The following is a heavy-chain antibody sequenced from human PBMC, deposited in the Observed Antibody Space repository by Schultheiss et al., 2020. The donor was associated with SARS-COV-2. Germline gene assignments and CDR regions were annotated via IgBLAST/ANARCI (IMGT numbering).Heavy chain of an antibody. Sequence: SVKVSCKASGGTFSSYTISWVRQAPGQGLEWMGRIIPILGIANYAQKFQGRVTITADKSTSTAYMELSSLRSEDTAVYYCARDRGVRGVIISPYYYYGMDVWGQGTTVTVSS. V-gene: IGHV1-69*04. D-gene: IGHD3-10*01. CDR1: GGTFSSYT. CDR2: IIPILGIA. J-gene: IGHJ6*02. CDR3: ARDRGVRGVIISPYYYYGMDV.